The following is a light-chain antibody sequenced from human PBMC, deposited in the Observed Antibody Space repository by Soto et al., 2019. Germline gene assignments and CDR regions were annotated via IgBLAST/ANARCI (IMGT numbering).Light chain of an antibody. CDR2: AAS. J-gene: IGKJ4*01. Sequence: AIRMTQSPSSLSASTGDRVTITCRASQGISSYLAWYQQKPEKGPKLLIYAASTLQSGVPSRFSCSGSGTDFTLTISCLQSEDFATYSCQQYYSYPLTFGGGTKVDI. CDR1: QGISSY. CDR3: QQYYSYPLT. V-gene: IGKV1-8*01.